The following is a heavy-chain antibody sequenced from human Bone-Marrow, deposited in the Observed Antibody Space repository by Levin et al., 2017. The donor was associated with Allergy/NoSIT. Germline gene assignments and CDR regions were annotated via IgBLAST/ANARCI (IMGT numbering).Heavy chain of an antibody. J-gene: IGHJ5*02. V-gene: IGHV4-34*01. Sequence: KTSETLSLTCSVYGGSFNDYHWSWIRQTPGKGLEWIGENNHDGTTSYNPSLKSRVTISVDTSKKQFSLKMTSVTAADTALYFCARGRRRTVTGRTNWFDPWGQGTLVTVSS. CDR1: GGSFNDYH. CDR3: ARGRRRTVTGRTNWFDP. D-gene: IGHD4-17*01. CDR2: NNHDGTT.